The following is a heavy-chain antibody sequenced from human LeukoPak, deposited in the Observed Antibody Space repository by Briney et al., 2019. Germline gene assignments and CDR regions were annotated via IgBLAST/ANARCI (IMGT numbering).Heavy chain of an antibody. CDR3: ARDGDLRTLYYYGSGSYYGFDP. J-gene: IGHJ5*02. V-gene: IGHV4-59*01. Sequence: PSETLSLTCAVYGVSISSYYWSWIRQPPGKGLEWIGYIYYSGSTNYNPSLKSRVTISVDTSKNQFSLKLSSVTAADTAVYYCARDGDLRTLYYYGSGSYYGFDPWGQGTLVTVSS. CDR1: GVSISSYY. CDR2: IYYSGST. D-gene: IGHD3-10*01.